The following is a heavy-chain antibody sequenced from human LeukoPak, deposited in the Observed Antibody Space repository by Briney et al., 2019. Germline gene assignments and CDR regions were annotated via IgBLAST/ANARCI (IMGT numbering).Heavy chain of an antibody. Sequence: GGSLRLSCAASGFTFSSYAMSWVRQAPGKGLVWVSRISPDGSTTGYADCVEGRFTVSRDNAKNTLYLQMNSLRDEDTAFYYCTRDRTSVTLFDYWGHGTLVTVSS. J-gene: IGHJ4*01. CDR3: TRDRTSVTLFDY. CDR1: GFTFSSYA. CDR2: ISPDGSTT. V-gene: IGHV3-74*01. D-gene: IGHD4-17*01.